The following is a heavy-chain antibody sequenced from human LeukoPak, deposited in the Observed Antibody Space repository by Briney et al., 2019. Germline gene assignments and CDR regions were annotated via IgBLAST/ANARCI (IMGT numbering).Heavy chain of an antibody. CDR2: ISYDGSNK. CDR3: AKSRDGYNYLDY. CDR1: GFTFSSYA. V-gene: IGHV3-30*18. D-gene: IGHD5-24*01. J-gene: IGHJ4*02. Sequence: PGRSLRLSCAASGFTFSSYAMHWVRQAPGKGLEWVAVISYDGSNKYYADSVKGRFTISRDNSKNTLYLQMNSLRAEDTAVYYCAKSRDGYNYLDYWGQGTLVTVSS.